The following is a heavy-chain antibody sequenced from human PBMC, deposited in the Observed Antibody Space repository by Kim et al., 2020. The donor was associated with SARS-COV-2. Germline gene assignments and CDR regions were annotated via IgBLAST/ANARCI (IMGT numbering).Heavy chain of an antibody. J-gene: IGHJ4*02. V-gene: IGHV4-59*08. CDR2: VYSSGST. CDR3: SRQGSQYEIYY. D-gene: IGHD3-9*01. CDR1: GGSISDYY. Sequence: SETLSLTCIVSGGSISDYYWTWIRQPPGKGLEWIGYVYSSGSTNYNPSLQSRVYMFVDTSKSQFSLKLISVRAADTAAYYCSRQGSQYEIYYWGQGT.